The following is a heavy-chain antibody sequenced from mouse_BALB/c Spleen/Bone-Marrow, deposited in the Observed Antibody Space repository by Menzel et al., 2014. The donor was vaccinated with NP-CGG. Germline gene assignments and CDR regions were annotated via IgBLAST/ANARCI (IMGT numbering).Heavy chain of an antibody. CDR1: GFSFNSYG. CDR3: ARHAYYDQTEVSFVY. J-gene: IGHJ3*01. V-gene: IGHV5-9-2*01. CDR2: ISGGGSYT. D-gene: IGHD2-4*01. Sequence: EVQVVESGGGLVKSGGSLKLSCAASGFSFNSYGMSWVRQTPAKRLERVATISGGGSYTFYPDSVKGRFTISRDNAKNNLYLQLSSLRSEDTALYYCARHAYYDQTEVSFVYWGQGTLVTVSA.